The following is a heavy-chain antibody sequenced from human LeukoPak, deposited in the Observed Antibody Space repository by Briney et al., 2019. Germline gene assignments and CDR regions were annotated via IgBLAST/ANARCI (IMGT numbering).Heavy chain of an antibody. CDR3: ARGGRGVSAARRFKPGNWFDP. Sequence: SETLSLTCAVYGGSFSGYYWSWIRQPPGKGLEWIGEINHRGATNYNPSLKSRVTLSVDTSNNQFSLKLRSMAAADTAVYYCARGGRGVSAARRFKPGNWFDPWGQGTLVIVSS. D-gene: IGHD2-2*01. J-gene: IGHJ5*02. CDR2: INHRGAT. CDR1: GGSFSGYY. V-gene: IGHV4-34*01.